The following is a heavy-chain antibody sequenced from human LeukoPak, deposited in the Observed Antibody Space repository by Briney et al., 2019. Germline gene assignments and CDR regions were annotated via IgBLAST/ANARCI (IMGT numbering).Heavy chain of an antibody. CDR2: IYYSGST. CDR3: ARRQTIYYGSGSPHAFDI. J-gene: IGHJ3*02. D-gene: IGHD3-10*01. V-gene: IGHV4-39*07. Sequence: SETLSLTCTVSGGSISSSSYYWGWIRQPPGKGLEWIGSIYYSGSTYYNPSLKSRVTISVDTSKNQFSLKLSSVTAADTAVYYCARRQTIYYGSGSPHAFDIWGQGTMVTVSS. CDR1: GGSISSSSYY.